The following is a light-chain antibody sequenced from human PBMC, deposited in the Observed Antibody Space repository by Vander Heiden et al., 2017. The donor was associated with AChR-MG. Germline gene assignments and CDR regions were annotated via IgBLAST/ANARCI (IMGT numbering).Light chain of an antibody. CDR1: SSSIGAGYG. CDR3: QSYDTASLYV. CDR2: GDT. V-gene: IGLV1-40*01. J-gene: IGLJ1*01. Sequence: QSVLTQPPSVSGAPGQSVTISCTGSSSSIGAGYGVHWYQHLPGRAPKLLIYGDTKRPSGVPGRFSGSKSGTSASLAITGLQAEDEADYYCQSYDTASLYVFGSGTKVTVV.